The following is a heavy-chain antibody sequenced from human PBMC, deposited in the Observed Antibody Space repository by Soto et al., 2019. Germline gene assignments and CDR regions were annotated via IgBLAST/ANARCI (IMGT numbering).Heavy chain of an antibody. CDR1: GGSISSGGYY. CDR3: ARVGVYDRGGFDP. Sequence: SETLSLTCTVSGGSISSGGYYWSWIRQHPGEGLEWIGYIYYSGSTYYNPSLKSRVTISVDTSKNQFSLKLSSVTAADTAVYYCARVGVYDRGGFDPWGQGTLVTVSS. J-gene: IGHJ5*02. CDR2: IYYSGST. D-gene: IGHD3-22*01. V-gene: IGHV4-31*03.